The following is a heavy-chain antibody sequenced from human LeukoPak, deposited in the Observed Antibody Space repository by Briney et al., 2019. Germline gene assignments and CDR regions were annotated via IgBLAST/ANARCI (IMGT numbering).Heavy chain of an antibody. Sequence: SETLSLTCTVSGGSISSSSYYWGWIRQPPGRGLEWIGSIYYSGSTYYNPSLKSRVTISVDTSKNQFSLKLSSVTAADTAVYYCARVLYNWNYWGSTYGMDVWGQGTTVTVSS. D-gene: IGHD1-7*01. J-gene: IGHJ6*02. CDR3: ARVLYNWNYWGSTYGMDV. V-gene: IGHV4-39*07. CDR1: GGSISSSSYY. CDR2: IYYSGST.